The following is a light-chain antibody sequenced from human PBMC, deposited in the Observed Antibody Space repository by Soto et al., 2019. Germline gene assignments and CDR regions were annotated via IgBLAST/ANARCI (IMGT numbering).Light chain of an antibody. CDR2: GAS. J-gene: IGKJ1*01. CDR1: QSVGSSN. Sequence: EVVLAQSPGTLSLSPGERATLSCRASQSVGSSNLAWYQQKTGQAPRLLIYGASSRATGIPDRFSGSGSGTDFTLTISRLEPEDFAVYYCQQYDTSGQTFGQGTKEEIK. CDR3: QQYDTSGQT. V-gene: IGKV3-20*01.